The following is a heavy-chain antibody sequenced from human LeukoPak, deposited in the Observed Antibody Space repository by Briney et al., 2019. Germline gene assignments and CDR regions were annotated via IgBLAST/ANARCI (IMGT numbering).Heavy chain of an antibody. V-gene: IGHV3-15*01. CDR3: TADRNWIPIGGHY. CDR1: GFTFSNAW. Sequence: GGSLRLSCAASGFTFSNAWMSWVRQAPGKGLEWVGRIKSKTDGGTTDYAAPVKGRFTISRDDSKNTLYLQMNSLKNEDTAVYYCTADRNWIPIGGHYWGQGTLVTVSS. CDR2: IKSKTDGGTT. D-gene: IGHD1-1*01. J-gene: IGHJ4*02.